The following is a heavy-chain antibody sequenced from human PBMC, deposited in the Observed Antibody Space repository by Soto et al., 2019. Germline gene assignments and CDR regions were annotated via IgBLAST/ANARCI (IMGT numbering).Heavy chain of an antibody. CDR2: IYYSGST. CDR1: GGSISSYY. J-gene: IGHJ5*02. V-gene: IGHV4-59*01. Sequence: SQTLSLTCTVSGGSISSYYWSWIRQPPGKGLEWIGYIYYSGSTNYNPSLKSRVTISVDTSKNQFSLKLSSVTAADTAVYYCARVSYGSGKFDPWGQGTLVTVSS. CDR3: ARVSYGSGKFDP. D-gene: IGHD3-10*01.